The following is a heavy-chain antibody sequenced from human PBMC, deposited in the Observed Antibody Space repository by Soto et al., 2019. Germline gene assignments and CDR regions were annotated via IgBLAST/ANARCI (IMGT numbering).Heavy chain of an antibody. CDR2: ISYDGSNK. J-gene: IGHJ6*02. Sequence: QVQLVESGGGVVQPGRSLRLSCAASGFTFSSYAMYWVRQAPGKGLEWVAVISYDGSNKYYADSVKGRFTISRDNSKNTLYLQMNSLRAEDTAVYYCARDLRKLSSYYYYGMDVWGQGTTVTVSS. V-gene: IGHV3-30-3*01. CDR3: ARDLRKLSSYYYYGMDV. CDR1: GFTFSSYA.